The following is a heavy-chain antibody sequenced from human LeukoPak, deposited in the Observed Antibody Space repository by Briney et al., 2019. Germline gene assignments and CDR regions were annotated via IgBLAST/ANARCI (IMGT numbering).Heavy chain of an antibody. J-gene: IGHJ4*02. CDR2: IGGTTVST. D-gene: IGHD6-19*01. Sequence: GGSLRLSCAASGFTFNTYAMNWVRQAPGKGLEWVSAIGGTTVSTYYADSVKGRFTISRDNSKNTLYLQMNSLRAEDTAVYYCARPGIALAGDYWGQGALVTVSS. V-gene: IGHV3-23*01. CDR1: GFTFNTYA. CDR3: ARPGIALAGDY.